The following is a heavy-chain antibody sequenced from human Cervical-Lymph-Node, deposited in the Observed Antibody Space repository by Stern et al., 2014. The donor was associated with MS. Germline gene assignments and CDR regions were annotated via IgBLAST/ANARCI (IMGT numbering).Heavy chain of an antibody. CDR3: ARARTISMFGVAPYDMDV. J-gene: IGHJ6*02. CDR1: GESFTGYY. D-gene: IGHD3-3*01. V-gene: IGHV4-34*12. CDR2: IIHSGRT. Sequence: QVQLQQWGAGLLKPSETLSLTCAVYGESFTGYYWSWIRQSPGKGLEWIGEIIHSGRTTYKPSLKSRLTISVDTSTNQFSLRLTSVTAADTAVYYCARARTISMFGVAPYDMDVWGQGTTVTVSS.